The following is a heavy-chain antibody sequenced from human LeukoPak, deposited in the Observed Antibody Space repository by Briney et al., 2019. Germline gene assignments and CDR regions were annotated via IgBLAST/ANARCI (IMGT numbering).Heavy chain of an antibody. CDR1: GFTFSSYD. D-gene: IGHD1-1*01. CDR3: ARTFKATSAIDI. V-gene: IGHV3-13*04. CDR2: IGTAGNT. Sequence: GGSLRLSCAASGFTFSSYDMHWVRQATGKGLEWVSAIGTAGNTFCQGYVRGRFTISRESAKNSLYFQMKNARAGNTVVYYCARTFKATSAIDITGQRKIVTVSS. J-gene: IGHJ3*02.